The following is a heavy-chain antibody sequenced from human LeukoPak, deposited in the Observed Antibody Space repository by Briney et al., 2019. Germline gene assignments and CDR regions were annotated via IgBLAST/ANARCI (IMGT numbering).Heavy chain of an antibody. CDR1: GYSFTSYW. V-gene: IGHV5-10-1*01. Sequence: GESLKISCKGSGYSFTSYWITWVRQTPGKGLEWMGRIDPGDSYANYSPSFQGHATISADKSISTAYLQWSSLKASDTGMYYCARCTASSSNDYWGQGTLVTVSS. CDR2: IDPGDSYA. D-gene: IGHD6-19*01. J-gene: IGHJ4*02. CDR3: ARCTASSSNDY.